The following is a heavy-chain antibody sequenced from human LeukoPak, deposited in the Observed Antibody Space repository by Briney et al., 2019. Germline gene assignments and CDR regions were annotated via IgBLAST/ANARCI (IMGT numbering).Heavy chain of an antibody. D-gene: IGHD3-3*01. Sequence: PSETLSLTCTVSGGSISSYYWSWIRQPAGKGLEWIWGIYTSGSTNYNPSLKSRVTMSVDTSKNQFSLKLSSVTAADTAVYYCARDRVGITIFGVATTLDVWGKGTTVTVSS. J-gene: IGHJ6*04. V-gene: IGHV4-4*07. CDR2: IYTSGST. CDR3: ARDRVGITIFGVATTLDV. CDR1: GGSISSYY.